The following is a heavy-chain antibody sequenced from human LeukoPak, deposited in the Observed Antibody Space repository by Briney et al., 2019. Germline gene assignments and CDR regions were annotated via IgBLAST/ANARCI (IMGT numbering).Heavy chain of an antibody. CDR3: AKDRIKGPTYGVSDY. V-gene: IGHV3-23*01. CDR2: ISDSGGAT. CDR1: GFTFSSYA. D-gene: IGHD4-17*01. J-gene: IGHJ4*02. Sequence: GGSLRLSCADSGFTFSSYAMSWVRQAPGKGLEWVSTISDSGGATYYADSVKGRFTISRDNSKNTLYLQMNSLRAEDTAVYYCAKDRIKGPTYGVSDYWGQGTLVTVSS.